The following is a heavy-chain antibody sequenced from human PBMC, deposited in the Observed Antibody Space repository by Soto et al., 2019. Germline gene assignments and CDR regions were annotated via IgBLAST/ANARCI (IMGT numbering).Heavy chain of an antibody. D-gene: IGHD3-22*01. CDR2: INPNSGGT. Sequence: ASVKVSCKASGYTFTGYYMHWVRQAPGQGLEWMGWINPNSGGTNYAQKFQGRVTITADEYTRTAYMELSRLKSDDTAVYYCARQFDYDTSGYYYAYWGQGTQVTVS. CDR3: ARQFDYDTSGYYYAY. CDR1: GYTFTGYY. V-gene: IGHV1-2*02. J-gene: IGHJ4*02.